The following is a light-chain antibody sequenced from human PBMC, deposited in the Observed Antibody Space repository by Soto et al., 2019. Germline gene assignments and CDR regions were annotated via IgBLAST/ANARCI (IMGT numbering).Light chain of an antibody. J-gene: IGKJ1*01. V-gene: IGKV3-15*01. Sequence: EIVMTQSPATLFVSPGERATLSCRASQSISSNLAWYQQKPGQAPRLLIYGASTRATGIPARFSGSGSGTEFTLTISSRQSEDFALYYCQQYNNWPPWTFGQGTKVEIK. CDR1: QSISSN. CDR2: GAS. CDR3: QQYNNWPPWT.